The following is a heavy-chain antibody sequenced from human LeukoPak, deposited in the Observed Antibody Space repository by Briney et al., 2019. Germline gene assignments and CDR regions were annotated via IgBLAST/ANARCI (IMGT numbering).Heavy chain of an antibody. V-gene: IGHV1-69*06. CDR1: GATFISYA. CDR3: AGGRPRGYCSGGSCYHNFDY. D-gene: IGHD2-15*01. CDR2: IIPIFGTA. Sequence: SVKVSCKASGATFISYAMSWVRQAPGQGLEWMGGIIPIFGTANYAQKFQGRVTITADKSTSTAYMEVSSLRSEDTAVYYCAGGRPRGYCSGGSCYHNFDYWGQGTLVTVSS. J-gene: IGHJ4*02.